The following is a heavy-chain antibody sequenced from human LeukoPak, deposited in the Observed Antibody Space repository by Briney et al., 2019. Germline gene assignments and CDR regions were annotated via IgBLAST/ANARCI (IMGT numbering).Heavy chain of an antibody. CDR3: AKDGGRAVAGAIDY. J-gene: IGHJ4*02. D-gene: IGHD1-26*01. CDR2: VSNGGGDK. V-gene: IGHV3-30*18. CDR1: GFTFNTYG. Sequence: GGSLRLSCAASGFTFNTYGMHWSRQAPGKGLDWVAVVSNGGGDKFYADSVKGRFTISRDNSRDTLFLQMNSLRTEDTAVYYCAKDGGRAVAGAIDYWGQGTLVTVSS.